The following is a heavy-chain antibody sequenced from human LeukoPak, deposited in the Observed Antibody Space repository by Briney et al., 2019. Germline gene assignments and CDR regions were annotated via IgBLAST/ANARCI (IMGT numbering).Heavy chain of an antibody. Sequence: PGGSLRLSCAVSGFTFSNYAMSWVRQTPARGLEWVSSINGVGGDTNYVDSVRGRFTVSRDNSKNTLYLQLNSLRAEDTAVYYCSNRGANTGWHFFDHWGPGTLVTVS. CDR1: GFTFSNYA. CDR2: INGVGGDT. V-gene: IGHV3-23*01. D-gene: IGHD6-19*01. CDR3: SNRGANTGWHFFDH. J-gene: IGHJ5*02.